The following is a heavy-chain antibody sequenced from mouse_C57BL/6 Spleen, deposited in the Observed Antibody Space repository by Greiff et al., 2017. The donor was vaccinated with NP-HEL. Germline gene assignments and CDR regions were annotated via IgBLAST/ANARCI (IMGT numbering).Heavy chain of an antibody. V-gene: IGHV1-26*01. CDR2: INPNNGGT. CDR1: GYTFTDYY. D-gene: IGHD1-1*01. Sequence: EVQLQQSGPELVKPGASVKISCKASGYTFTDYYMNWVKQSHGKSLEWIGDINPNNGGTSYNQKFKGKATLTVDKSSSTAYMELRSLTSEDSAVYYCARGGSSFYYAMGYWGQGTSVTVSS. CDR3: ARGGSSFYYAMGY. J-gene: IGHJ4*01.